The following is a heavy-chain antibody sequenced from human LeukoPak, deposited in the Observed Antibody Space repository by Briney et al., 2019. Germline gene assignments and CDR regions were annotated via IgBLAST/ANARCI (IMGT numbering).Heavy chain of an antibody. V-gene: IGHV3-23*01. CDR3: AKDSSSAWYGLFDY. CDR1: GFTFSSFA. D-gene: IGHD6-19*01. CDR2: IFPTSREI. Sequence: TGGSLRLSCAASGFTFSSFAMIWVRQPPGKGLEWVSSIFPTSREIHYADSVRGRFTISRDNSKSTLYLQMNSLRAEDMALYYCAKDSSSAWYGLFDYWGQGTLVTVSS. J-gene: IGHJ4*02.